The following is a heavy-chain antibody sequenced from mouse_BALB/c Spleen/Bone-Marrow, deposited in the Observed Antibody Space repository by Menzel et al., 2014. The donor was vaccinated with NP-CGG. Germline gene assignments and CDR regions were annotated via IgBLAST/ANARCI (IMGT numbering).Heavy chain of an antibody. CDR1: GFTFNTYA. D-gene: IGHD2-4*01. J-gene: IGHJ3*01. Sequence: EVMLVESGGGLVQPKGSLKLSCAASGFTFNTYAMNWVRQAPGKGLEWVARIRSKSNNYATYYADSVKDRFTISRDDSQSMLYLQMNNVKTEDTAMYYCVRQNYDYAWFAYWGQGTLVTVSA. V-gene: IGHV10-1*02. CDR2: IRSKSNNYAT. CDR3: VRQNYDYAWFAY.